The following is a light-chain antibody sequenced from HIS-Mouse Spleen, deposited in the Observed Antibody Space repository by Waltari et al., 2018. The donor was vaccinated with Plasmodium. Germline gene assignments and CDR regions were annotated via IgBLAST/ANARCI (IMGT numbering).Light chain of an antibody. V-gene: IGKV3-11*01. CDR2: DAS. CDR1: QSVSSY. J-gene: IGKJ3*01. Sequence: EIVLTQSPATLSLSPGERATLSCRASQSVSSYLAWYQQQPVQAPRLLIYDASNRATGIPARFSGSWSGTDFTLTISSLEPEDFAVYYCQQRSNWPITFGPGTKVDIK. CDR3: QQRSNWPIT.